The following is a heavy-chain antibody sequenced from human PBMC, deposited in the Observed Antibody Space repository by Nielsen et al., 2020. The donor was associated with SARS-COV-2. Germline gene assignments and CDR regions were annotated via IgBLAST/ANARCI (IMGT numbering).Heavy chain of an antibody. D-gene: IGHD6-13*01. CDR1: GYSISSAYY. V-gene: IGHV4-38-2*02. Sequence: SETLSLTCTVSGYSISSAYYWGWIRPTPGQGLEWIGSTYHSGSAYYNPYFKGRVTISVDTSKNQFSLNLSSVTAADTAVYYCARDGITAAGTYFDYWGQGSLVTVSS. CDR3: ARDGITAAGTYFDY. CDR2: TYHSGSA. J-gene: IGHJ4*02.